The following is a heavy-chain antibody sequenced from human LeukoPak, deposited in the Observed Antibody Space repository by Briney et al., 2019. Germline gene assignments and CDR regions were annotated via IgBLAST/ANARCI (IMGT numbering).Heavy chain of an antibody. Sequence: GGSLRLSCAASGFTFSSYAMSWVRQAPGKGLEWVSAISGSGGSTYYADSVKGRFTISRDNSKNTLYLQTNSLRADDTAVYYCAKAGKYYDSSGYLPAYFDYWGQGTLVTVSS. V-gene: IGHV3-23*01. CDR3: AKAGKYYDSSGYLPAYFDY. CDR2: ISGSGGST. J-gene: IGHJ4*02. CDR1: GFTFSSYA. D-gene: IGHD3-22*01.